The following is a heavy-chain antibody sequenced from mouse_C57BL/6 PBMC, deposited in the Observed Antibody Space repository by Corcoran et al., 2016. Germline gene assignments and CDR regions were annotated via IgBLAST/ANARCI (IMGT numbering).Heavy chain of an antibody. CDR1: GYTLTSYW. CDR3: ASYYSNKAWFAY. J-gene: IGHJ3*01. Sequence: QVQMQQPGAELVKPGASVKMSCKASGYTLTSYWITWVKQRPGQGLEWIGDIYPGSGSTNYNEKFKSKATLTVYTSSSTAYMQLSSLTSEDSAVYYCASYYSNKAWFAYWGQGTLVTVSA. V-gene: IGHV1-55*01. CDR2: IYPGSGST. D-gene: IGHD2-5*01.